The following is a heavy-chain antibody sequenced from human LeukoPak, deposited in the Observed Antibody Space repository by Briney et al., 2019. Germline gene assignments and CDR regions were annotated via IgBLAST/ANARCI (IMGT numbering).Heavy chain of an antibody. Sequence: GGSLRLSCAASGFTFSTYIMNWVRQAPGKGLEWVSSISSSSSYIYYADSVKGRFTISRDNAKNSLYLQMNSLRAEDTAVYYCARDDDYGGNKYWGRGTLVTVSS. V-gene: IGHV3-21*01. CDR3: ARDDDYGGNKY. D-gene: IGHD4-23*01. CDR1: GFTFSTYI. J-gene: IGHJ4*02. CDR2: ISSSSSYI.